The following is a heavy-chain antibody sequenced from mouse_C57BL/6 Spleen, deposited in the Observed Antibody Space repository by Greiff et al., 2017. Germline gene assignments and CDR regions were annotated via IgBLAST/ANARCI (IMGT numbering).Heavy chain of an antibody. CDR3: ARSGTTDFDY. Sequence: EVKLEESGGGLVKPGGSLKLSCAASGFTFSDYGMHWVRQAPEKGLEWVAYISSGSSTIYYADTVKGRFTISGDNAKHTLFLQMTSLRSEDTAMYYCARSGTTDFDYWGQGTTLTVSS. V-gene: IGHV5-17*01. CDR1: GFTFSDYG. J-gene: IGHJ2*01. D-gene: IGHD1-1*01. CDR2: ISSGSSTI.